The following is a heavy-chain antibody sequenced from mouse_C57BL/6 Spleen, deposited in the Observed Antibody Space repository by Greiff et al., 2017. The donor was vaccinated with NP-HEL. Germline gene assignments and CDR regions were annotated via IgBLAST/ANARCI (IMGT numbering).Heavy chain of an antibody. CDR1: GYAFSSSW. CDR3: ARWNYGNYAMDY. Sequence: VQLQESGPELVKPGASVKISCKASGYAFSSSWMNWVKQRPGKGLEWIGRIYPGDGDTNYNGKFKGKATLTADKSSSTAYMQLSSLTSEDSAVYFCARWNYGNYAMDYWGQGTSVTVSS. CDR2: IYPGDGDT. V-gene: IGHV1-82*01. D-gene: IGHD1-1*01. J-gene: IGHJ4*01.